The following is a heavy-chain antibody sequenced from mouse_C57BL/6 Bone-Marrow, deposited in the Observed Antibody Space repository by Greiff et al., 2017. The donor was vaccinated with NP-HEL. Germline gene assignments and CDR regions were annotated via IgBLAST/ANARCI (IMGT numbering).Heavy chain of an antibody. CDR1: GYTFTDYN. Sequence: EVQLQQSGPELVKPGASVKIPCKASGYTFTDYNMDWVKQSHGKSLEWIGDINPNNGGTIYNQKFKGKATLTVDKSSSTAYMELRSLTSEDTAVYYCARGIYYGSSHWYFDVWGTGTTVTVSS. V-gene: IGHV1-18*01. CDR2: INPNNGGT. J-gene: IGHJ1*03. CDR3: ARGIYYGSSHWYFDV. D-gene: IGHD1-1*01.